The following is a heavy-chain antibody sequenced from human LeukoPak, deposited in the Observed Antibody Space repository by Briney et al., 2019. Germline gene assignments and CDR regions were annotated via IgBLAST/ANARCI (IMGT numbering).Heavy chain of an antibody. CDR3: ARDNSIKTFDI. Sequence: PGGSLRLSCAASGFTFSDYYMGWIRQAPGKGLEWVSYISSSGSTIYYADSVNGRFTISSDNANKSLYLQMNSLRAEDTAVYYCARDNSIKTFDIWGQGTMVTVSS. CDR2: ISSSGSTI. D-gene: IGHD2-21*01. CDR1: GFTFSDYY. J-gene: IGHJ3*02. V-gene: IGHV3-11*01.